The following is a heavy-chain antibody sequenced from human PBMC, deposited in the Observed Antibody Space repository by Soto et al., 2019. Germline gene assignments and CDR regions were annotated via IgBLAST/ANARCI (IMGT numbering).Heavy chain of an antibody. J-gene: IGHJ6*02. CDR3: AKADIVLVPAAPGYYYYGMDV. V-gene: IGHV3-9*01. D-gene: IGHD2-2*01. Sequence: GGSLRLSCAASGFTFDDYAMHWVRQAPGKGLEWVSGISWNSGSIGYADSVKGRFTISRDNAKNSLYLQMNSLRAEDTALYYCAKADIVLVPAAPGYYYYGMDVWGQGTTVTVSS. CDR2: ISWNSGSI. CDR1: GFTFDDYA.